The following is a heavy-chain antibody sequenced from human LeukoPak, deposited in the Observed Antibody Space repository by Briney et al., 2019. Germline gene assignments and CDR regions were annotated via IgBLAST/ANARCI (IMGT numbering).Heavy chain of an antibody. CDR3: AGGSGWYFVY. CDR1: GDSVSSGSSY. D-gene: IGHD6-19*01. V-gene: IGHV4-61*01. J-gene: IGHJ4*02. CDR2: IYYSGST. Sequence: PSETLSLTCTVSGDSVSSGSSYWSWIRQPPGKGLEWIGYIYYSGSTNYNPSLKSRVTISVDMSKNQFSLKLSSVTAADTAVYYCAGGSGWYFVYWGQGTLVTVSS.